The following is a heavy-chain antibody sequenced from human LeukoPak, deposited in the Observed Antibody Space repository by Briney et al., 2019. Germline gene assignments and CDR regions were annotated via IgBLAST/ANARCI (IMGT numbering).Heavy chain of an antibody. V-gene: IGHV3-74*01. CDR2: ISTDGYTT. J-gene: IGHJ4*02. CDR3: VVGGSPGY. CDR1: GLAFSAYK. D-gene: IGHD2-15*01. Sequence: PGGSLRLSCAASGLAFSAYKMHWVRQAPRKGLVWVSRISTDGYTTDYADFVQGRFTASRDNTKNTWSLETNSLRAEDTAVYYCVVGGSPGYWGQGTLVTVSS.